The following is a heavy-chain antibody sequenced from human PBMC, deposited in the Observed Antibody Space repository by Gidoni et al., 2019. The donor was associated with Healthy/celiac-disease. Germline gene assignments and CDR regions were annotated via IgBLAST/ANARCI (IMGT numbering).Heavy chain of an antibody. J-gene: IGHJ6*02. CDR1: GGPFSSYA. V-gene: IGHV1-69*06. Sequence: VQLVQSGATVKKPGSSVKVSCTASGGPFSSYAFSWVRQATGQGLDWMGGILPIFGTANYAQKFQGRVTITADKSTSTAYMELSSLRSEDTAVYYCAGGYCSSTSCYYYYGMDVWGQGTTVTVSS. CDR3: AGGYCSSTSCYYYYGMDV. CDR2: ILPIFGTA. D-gene: IGHD2-2*01.